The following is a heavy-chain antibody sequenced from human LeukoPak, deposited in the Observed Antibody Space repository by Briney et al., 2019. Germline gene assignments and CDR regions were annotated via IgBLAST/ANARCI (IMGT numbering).Heavy chain of an antibody. D-gene: IGHD3-3*01. CDR2: IYYSGST. Sequence: SETLSLTCTVSGGSISSSSYYWGWIRQPPGKGLEWIGSIYYSGSTYYNPSLKSRVTISVDTSKNQFSLKLSSVTAADTAVYYCATQKGLPYDFWSGYANWFDPWGQGTLVTVSS. J-gene: IGHJ5*02. V-gene: IGHV4-39*07. CDR1: GGSISSSSYY. CDR3: ATQKGLPYDFWSGYANWFDP.